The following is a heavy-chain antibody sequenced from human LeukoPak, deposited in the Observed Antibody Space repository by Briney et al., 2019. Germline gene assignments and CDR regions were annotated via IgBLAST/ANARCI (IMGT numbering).Heavy chain of an antibody. CDR3: ARDPTTQTFDY. D-gene: IGHD4-11*01. CDR1: GYTFASYG. V-gene: IGHV1-18*01. Sequence: ASVKVSCKASGYTFASYGISWVRQAPGQGLEWMGWISTYNGNTNYAQKLQGRVTMTTDTSTTTAYMELRSLTSDDTAVYYCARDPTTQTFDYWGQGTLVTVSS. J-gene: IGHJ4*02. CDR2: ISTYNGNT.